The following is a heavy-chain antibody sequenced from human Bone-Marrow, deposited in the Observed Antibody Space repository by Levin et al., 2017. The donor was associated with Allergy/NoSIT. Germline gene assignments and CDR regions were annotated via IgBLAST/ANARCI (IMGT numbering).Heavy chain of an antibody. CDR2: ISGSGGDK. Sequence: GESLKISCAASGFTFSSYAMSWVRQAPGKGLEWVSAISGSGGDKYYADSVKGRFSISRDNSKNTLYLQMNSLRVEDTAVYYCASVPYDSCTYGHLSWGQGTLVTVSS. D-gene: IGHD3-22*01. CDR1: GFTFSSYA. J-gene: IGHJ5*02. CDR3: ASVPYDSCTYGHLS. V-gene: IGHV3-23*01.